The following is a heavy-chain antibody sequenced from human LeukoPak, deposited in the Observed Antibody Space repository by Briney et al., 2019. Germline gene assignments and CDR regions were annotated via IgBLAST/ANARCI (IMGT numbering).Heavy chain of an antibody. CDR3: AGVKVAGTRSFDY. CDR1: GFTFSAYW. Sequence: GGSLRLSCAASGFTFSAYWMHWVRQAPGKGLVWVGRINDVGSDSTYVDSVKGRFTISRDNAKNTLYLQMNNLRAEDTAVYYCAGVKVAGTRSFDYWGQGTLATVTS. J-gene: IGHJ4*02. CDR2: INDVGSDS. V-gene: IGHV3-74*01. D-gene: IGHD6-19*01.